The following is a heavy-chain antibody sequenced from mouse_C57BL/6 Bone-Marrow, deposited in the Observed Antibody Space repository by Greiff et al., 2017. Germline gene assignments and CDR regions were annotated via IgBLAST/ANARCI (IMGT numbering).Heavy chain of an antibody. CDR1: GYTFTSYW. D-gene: IGHD2-5*01. J-gene: IGHJ1*03. V-gene: IGHV1-55*01. CDR3: ARPYYSNYWYFDV. CDR2: IYPGSGST. Sequence: VQLQQPGAELVKPGASVKMSCKASGYTFTSYWITWVKQRPGQGLEWIGDIYPGSGSTNYNEKFKSKATLPVDTSSSTAYMQRSSLTSEDSAVYYWARPYYSNYWYFDVWGTGTTVTVSS.